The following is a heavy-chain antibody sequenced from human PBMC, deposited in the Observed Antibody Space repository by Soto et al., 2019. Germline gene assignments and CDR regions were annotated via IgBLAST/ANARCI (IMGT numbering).Heavy chain of an antibody. D-gene: IGHD3-22*01. J-gene: IGHJ4*02. CDR1: GGSISSYY. CDR3: ARPYRSGSYLDFDF. Sequence: SETLSLTCTVSGGSISSYYWSWIRQPPGKGLEWIGYIYYSGSTNYNPSLKSRVTVSVDTSKNQFSLKLSSVTAADTAVYYCARPYRSGSYLDFDFWGLGILVTVSS. V-gene: IGHV4-59*08. CDR2: IYYSGST.